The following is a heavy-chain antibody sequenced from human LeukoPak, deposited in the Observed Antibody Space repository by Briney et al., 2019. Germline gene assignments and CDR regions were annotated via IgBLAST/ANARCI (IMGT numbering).Heavy chain of an antibody. CDR2: IYYSGGT. D-gene: IGHD1-1*01. J-gene: IGHJ4*02. CDR1: GGSISSYY. Sequence: SETLSLTCTVSGGSISSYYWSWIRQPPGEGLEWIGYIYYSGGTNYNPSLKSRVTISVDTSKNQFSLKLSSVTAADTAVYYCARILVNWNDESYFDYWGQGTLVTVSP. CDR3: ARILVNWNDESYFDY. V-gene: IGHV4-59*08.